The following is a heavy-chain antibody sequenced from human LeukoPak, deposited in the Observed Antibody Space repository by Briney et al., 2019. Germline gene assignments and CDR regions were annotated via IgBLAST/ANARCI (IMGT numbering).Heavy chain of an antibody. CDR1: GGSISSYY. CDR3: ARGSITGTTGA. J-gene: IGHJ5*02. V-gene: IGHV4-59*01. Sequence: SETLSLTCTVSGGSISSYYWSWIRQPPGKGLEWIGYIYYSGSTNYNPSLKSRVTISVDTSKNQFSLKLSSVTAADTAVYYCARGSITGTTGAWGQGTLVTVSS. D-gene: IGHD1-20*01. CDR2: IYYSGST.